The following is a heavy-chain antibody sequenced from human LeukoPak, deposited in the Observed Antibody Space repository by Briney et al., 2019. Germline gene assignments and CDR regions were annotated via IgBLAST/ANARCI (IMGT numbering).Heavy chain of an antibody. CDR1: GGSFSGYY. CDR2: INHSGGT. CDR3: AFSSGWAFDY. J-gene: IGHJ4*02. V-gene: IGHV4-34*01. Sequence: SETLSLTCAVYGGSFSGYYWSWIRQPPGKGLEWIGEINHSGGTNYNPSLKSRVTISVDTSKNQFSLKLSSVTAADTAVYYCAFSSGWAFDYWGQGTLVTVSS. D-gene: IGHD6-19*01.